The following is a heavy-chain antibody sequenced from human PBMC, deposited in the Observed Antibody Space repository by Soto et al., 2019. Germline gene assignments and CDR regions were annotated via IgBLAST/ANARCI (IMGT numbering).Heavy chain of an antibody. V-gene: IGHV1-3*01. CDR3: ARAGGSGWTFDY. CDR1: GYTFTSYA. CDR2: INAGNGNT. J-gene: IGHJ4*02. D-gene: IGHD6-19*01. Sequence: ASVKVSCKASGYTFTSYAMHWVRQAPGQRLEWMGWINAGNGNTKYSQKFQGRVTITRDTSASTAYMELSSLRSEDTAVYYCARAGGSGWTFDYWGQGTLVTVSS.